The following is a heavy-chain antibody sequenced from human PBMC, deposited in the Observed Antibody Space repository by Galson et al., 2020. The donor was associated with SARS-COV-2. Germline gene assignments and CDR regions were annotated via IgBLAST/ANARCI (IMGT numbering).Heavy chain of an antibody. Sequence: SETLSLTCTVSGASVNSGNYHWSWIRQPPGKGLEWIGYIYYSGSPNYNPSLESRLTISIDTSKNQFSLKLSSVTAADTAVYYCAREKYWYTSSSVIDLWGQGALVTVSS. CDR2: IYYSGSP. CDR1: GASVNSGNYH. J-gene: IGHJ5*02. D-gene: IGHD6-6*01. CDR3: AREKYWYTSSSVIDL. V-gene: IGHV4-61*01.